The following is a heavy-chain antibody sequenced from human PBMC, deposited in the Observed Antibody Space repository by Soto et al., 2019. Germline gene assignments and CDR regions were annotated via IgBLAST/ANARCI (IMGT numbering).Heavy chain of an antibody. J-gene: IGHJ6*02. Sequence: LRLSCAASGFTFSSYAMHWVRQAPGKGLEWVAVISYDGSNKYYADSVKGRFTISRDNSKNTLYLQMNSLRAEDTAVYYCARDREYCSSFYYYYGMDVWGQGTTVTVSS. CDR1: GFTFSSYA. V-gene: IGHV3-30-3*01. CDR3: ARDREYCSSFYYYYGMDV. CDR2: ISYDGSNK. D-gene: IGHD6-6*01.